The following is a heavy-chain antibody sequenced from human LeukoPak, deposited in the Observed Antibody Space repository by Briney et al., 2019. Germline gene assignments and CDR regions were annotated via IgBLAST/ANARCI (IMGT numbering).Heavy chain of an antibody. CDR1: GGSISSGDYY. D-gene: IGHD5-24*01. CDR2: IYYSGST. CDR3: ASSYRDGYNYGAGYFDY. J-gene: IGHJ4*02. V-gene: IGHV4-30-4*02. Sequence: SETLSLTCTVSGGSISSGDYYWSWIRQPPGKGLEWIGYIYYSGSTYYNPSLKSRVTISVDTSKNQFSLKLSSVTAADTAVYYCASSYRDGYNYGAGYFDYWGQGTLVTVSS.